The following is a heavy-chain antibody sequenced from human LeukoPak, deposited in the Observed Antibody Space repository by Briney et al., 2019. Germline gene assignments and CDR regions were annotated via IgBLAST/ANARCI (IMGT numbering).Heavy chain of an antibody. J-gene: IGHJ4*02. Sequence: GGSLRLSCAASGLSISNDWMSWVRQAPGKGLEWVARVKSKSAGEPTDYAAPVKGRFTISRDDSKNTLYLQMNSLKTEDTAVYYCTLIQGWGSGSYYRDFWGQGTLVTVSS. CDR2: VKSKSAGEPT. CDR1: GLSISNDW. D-gene: IGHD3-10*01. CDR3: TLIQGWGSGSYYRDF. V-gene: IGHV3-15*01.